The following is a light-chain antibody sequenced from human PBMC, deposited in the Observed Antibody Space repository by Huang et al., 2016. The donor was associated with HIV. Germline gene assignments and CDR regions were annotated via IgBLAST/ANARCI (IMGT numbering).Light chain of an antibody. V-gene: IGKV1-39*01. J-gene: IGKJ1*01. CDR3: QQSYNTSWT. CDR2: AAS. CDR1: QNINSV. Sequence: DIQLTQSPSSLSASVGDRVTITCRASQNINSVLNWYKQTPGKAPKLLIYAASSLQSGVPSRFSGSGSGTDFTLTISGLQPVDLGTYYCQQSYNTSWTFGQGTTVEIK.